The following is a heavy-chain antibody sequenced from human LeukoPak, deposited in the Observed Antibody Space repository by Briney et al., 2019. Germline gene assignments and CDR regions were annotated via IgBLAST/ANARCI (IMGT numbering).Heavy chain of an antibody. J-gene: IGHJ4*02. CDR3: AKRRRDGYNSPIDY. V-gene: IGHV3-23*01. D-gene: IGHD5-24*01. Sequence: GGSLRLSCAASGFTFSSYEMNWVRQAPGKGLEGVSDISDGGVKTYYADSVKGRFTISRDISKNTLYLQMNSLRAEDTAMYYCAKRRRDGYNSPIDYWGQGTLVTVSS. CDR1: GFTFSSYE. CDR2: ISDGGVKT.